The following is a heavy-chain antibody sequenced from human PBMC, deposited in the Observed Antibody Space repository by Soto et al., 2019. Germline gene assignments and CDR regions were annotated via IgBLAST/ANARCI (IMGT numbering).Heavy chain of an antibody. D-gene: IGHD3-22*01. J-gene: IGHJ4*02. CDR1: DGSFSGYY. V-gene: IGHV4-34*12. CDR3: ARPHYDSNTFYSFVDH. CDR2: IFHGGST. Sequence: SETLSLTCAVYDGSFSGYYWSWIRQPPGKGLEWIGEIFHGGSTNYSPSLKSRVTISVDTSKNQFSLELSSVTAADTAVYFCARPHYDSNTFYSFVDHWGQGTLVTVSS.